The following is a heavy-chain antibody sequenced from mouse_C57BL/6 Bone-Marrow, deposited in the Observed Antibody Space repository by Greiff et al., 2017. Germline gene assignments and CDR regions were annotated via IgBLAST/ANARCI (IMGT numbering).Heavy chain of an antibody. J-gene: IGHJ3*01. CDR3: ARDYYGPWFAY. V-gene: IGHV1-78*01. D-gene: IGHD1-2*01. CDR2: IYPRDGST. CDR1: GYTFTDHT. Sequence: QVQLQQSDAELVKPGASVKISCKVSGYTFTDHTIPWMKQRPEQGLEWIGYIYPRDGSTKYNETFKGKATLTADKSSSTAYMQLNSLTSEDSAFYFCARDYYGPWFAYWGQGTLVTVSA.